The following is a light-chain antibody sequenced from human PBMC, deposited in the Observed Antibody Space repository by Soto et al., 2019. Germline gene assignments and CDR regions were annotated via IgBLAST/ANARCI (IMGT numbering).Light chain of an antibody. CDR2: GAS. CDR1: QSVSSSY. Sequence: IVLTLSPGTLSLSPGERATLSCRASQSVSSSYLAWYQQKPGQAPRLLIYGASSRATGIPDRFSGSGSGTDFTLTISRLEPEDFAVYYCQQYGSLPRTFGQGTNVDIK. J-gene: IGKJ1*01. V-gene: IGKV3-20*01. CDR3: QQYGSLPRT.